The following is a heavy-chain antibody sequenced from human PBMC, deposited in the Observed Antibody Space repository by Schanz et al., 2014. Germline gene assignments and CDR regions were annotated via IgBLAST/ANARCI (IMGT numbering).Heavy chain of an antibody. V-gene: IGHV3-48*02. J-gene: IGHJ4*02. CDR2: ISGSGNTI. CDR3: ARRDSGRYCFDY. Sequence: EVQLVESGGNLVQPGGSLRLSCVASGFTFSSHSMNWVRQAPGQGLEWLSYISGSGNTIYYADSVKGRFTISRDNAKNSLTLQMDRLRDEDTAVYYCARRDSGRYCFDYWGQGTLVAVSS. CDR1: GFTFSSHS. D-gene: IGHD1-26*01.